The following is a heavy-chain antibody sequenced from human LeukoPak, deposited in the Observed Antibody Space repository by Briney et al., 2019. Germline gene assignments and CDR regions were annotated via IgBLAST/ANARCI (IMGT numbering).Heavy chain of an antibody. Sequence: SVKVSCKASGGTFSSYAISWVRQAAGQGLEWMGGIIPIFGTANYAQKFQGRVTITADESTSTAYMELSSLRSEDTAVYYCARDFGLRYFGGYYGMDVWGKGTTVTVSS. CDR3: ARDFGLRYFGGYYGMDV. CDR2: IIPIFGTA. D-gene: IGHD3-9*01. J-gene: IGHJ6*04. CDR1: GGTFSSYA. V-gene: IGHV1-69*13.